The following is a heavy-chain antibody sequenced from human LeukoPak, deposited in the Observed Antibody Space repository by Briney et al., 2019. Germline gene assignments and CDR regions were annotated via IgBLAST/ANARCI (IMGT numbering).Heavy chain of an antibody. D-gene: IGHD3-3*01. J-gene: IGHJ6*02. CDR1: GFTFSSYA. Sequence: GGSLRLSCAASGFTFSSYAMSWVRQAPGKGLEWVSAISGSGGSTYYADSVKGRFTIPRDNSKNTLYLQMNSLRAEDTAVYYCTIFGVVPHYYYYGMDVWGQGTTVTVSS. V-gene: IGHV3-23*01. CDR3: TIFGVVPHYYYYGMDV. CDR2: ISGSGGST.